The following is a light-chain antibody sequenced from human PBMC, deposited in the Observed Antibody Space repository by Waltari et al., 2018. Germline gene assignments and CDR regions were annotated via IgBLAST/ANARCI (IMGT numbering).Light chain of an antibody. Sequence: SYVLTQSPSVSVAPGQTASITCGGNNIRSKSVHWYQQRPGQAPVLVVYDNSDRPSGIPERFSGSNSGNTATLTITRVEAADEADYYCQVWDSTSDHVLFAGGTKLTVL. CDR1: NIRSKS. V-gene: IGLV3-21*02. CDR3: QVWDSTSDHVL. J-gene: IGLJ2*01. CDR2: DNS.